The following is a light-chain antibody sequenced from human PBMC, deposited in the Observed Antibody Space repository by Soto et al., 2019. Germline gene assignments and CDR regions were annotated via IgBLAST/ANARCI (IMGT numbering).Light chain of an antibody. CDR1: QSVNSN. V-gene: IGKV3-15*01. J-gene: IGKJ3*01. Sequence: EIVMTQSPATLSVSPGESATLACRASQSVNSNLVWYQHKPGQAPRLLIYGASTRATGIPARFSGSGSGTEFTLTISSLQSEDFAVYYCQQYNNWPLFTFGPGTKVDIK. CDR3: QQYNNWPLFT. CDR2: GAS.